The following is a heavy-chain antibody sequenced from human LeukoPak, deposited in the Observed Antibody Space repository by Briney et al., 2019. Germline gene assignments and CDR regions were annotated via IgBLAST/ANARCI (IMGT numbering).Heavy chain of an antibody. J-gene: IGHJ4*02. V-gene: IGHV4-30-2*05. D-gene: IGHD3-3*01. CDR3: AREINNTIFGVDQEYYFDY. CDR2: IYYSGST. CDR1: GGSISSGGYS. Sequence: PSETLSLTCAVSGGSISSGGYSWSWIRQPPGKGLEWIGYIYYSGSTYYNPSLKSRVTISVDTSKNQFSLKLSSVTAADTAVYYCAREINNTIFGVDQEYYFDYWGQGTLVTVSS.